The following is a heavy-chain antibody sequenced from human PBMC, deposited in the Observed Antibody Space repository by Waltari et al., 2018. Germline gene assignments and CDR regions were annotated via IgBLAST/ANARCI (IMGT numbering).Heavy chain of an antibody. CDR1: GGSISSYY. D-gene: IGHD3-10*01. V-gene: IGHV4-59*01. CDR3: ARYKYGSGSDVGGRGNYYGMDV. CDR2: IYSSGNT. J-gene: IGHJ6*02. Sequence: QVQLQESGPGLVKPSETLSLTCTVSGGSISSYYWSWIRQPPGQGLVWIGYIYSSGNTNYNPTLKSRVTISVDTSKNQFSLKLSSVTAADTAVYYCARYKYGSGSDVGGRGNYYGMDVWGQGTTVTVSS.